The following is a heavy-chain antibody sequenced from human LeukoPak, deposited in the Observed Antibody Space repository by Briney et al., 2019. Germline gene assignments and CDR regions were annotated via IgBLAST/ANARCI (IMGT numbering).Heavy chain of an antibody. J-gene: IGHJ5*02. CDR1: GFTFSSYS. D-gene: IGHD3-3*02. CDR3: ARGRNTVSINWFDP. V-gene: IGHV3-48*04. CDR2: ISSSSSTI. Sequence: PGGSLRLSCAASGFTFSSYSMYWVRQAPGKGLEWVSYISSSSSTIYYADSVKGRFTISRDNAKNSLYLQMNSLRAEDTAVYYCARGRNTVSINWFDPWGQGTLVTVSS.